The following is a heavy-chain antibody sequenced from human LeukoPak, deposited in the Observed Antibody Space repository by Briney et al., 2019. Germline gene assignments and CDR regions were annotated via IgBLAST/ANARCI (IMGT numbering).Heavy chain of an antibody. CDR3: ARTAKYYDFLNWFDP. D-gene: IGHD3-3*01. Sequence: ASVKVSCKASGYTFTSYGISWVRQAPGQGLEWMGWISAYNGNTNYAQKLQGRVTMTTDTSTSTAYMELRSLRSDDTAVYYCARTAKYYDFLNWFDPWGQGTLVTVSS. CDR2: ISAYNGNT. J-gene: IGHJ5*02. V-gene: IGHV1-18*01. CDR1: GYTFTSYG.